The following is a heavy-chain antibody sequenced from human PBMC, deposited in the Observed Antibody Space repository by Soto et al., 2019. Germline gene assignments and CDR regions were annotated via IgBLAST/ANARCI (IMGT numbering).Heavy chain of an antibody. V-gene: IGHV1-2*02. D-gene: IGHD3-16*01. CDR3: ARTNIRGNYFYSLDV. CDR1: GYTFTAYY. CDR2: INPNSGGT. Sequence: QVQLVQSGADVKKPGASVKVSCKASGYTFTAYYIHWVRQAPGQGREWMGWINPNSGGTHYAQKFQGRVTMTGDTSLSTAYMELTRLRSDDTAVYYCARTNIRGNYFYSLDVWGQGTTVTVSS. J-gene: IGHJ6*02.